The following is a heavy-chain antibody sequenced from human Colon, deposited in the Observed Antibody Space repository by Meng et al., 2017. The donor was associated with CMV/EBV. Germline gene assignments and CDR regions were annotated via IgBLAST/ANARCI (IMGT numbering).Heavy chain of an antibody. V-gene: IGHV3-15*01. Sequence: PGESGVGLVKPGGSLRLSCAASGFTFVHAWMSWVRQAPGTGLEWVARVRAGGTADYAAPVKGRFTVGRDDSTNTVYLQMNNLLSNDTAVYYCVTDYPERTAQIDNWGQGTLVTVSS. CDR1: GFTFVHAW. D-gene: IGHD1/OR15-1a*01. CDR3: VTDYPERTAQIDN. J-gene: IGHJ4*02. CDR2: VRAGGTA.